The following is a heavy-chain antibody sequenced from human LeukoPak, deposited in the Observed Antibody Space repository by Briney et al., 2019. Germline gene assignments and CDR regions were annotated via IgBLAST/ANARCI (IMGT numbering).Heavy chain of an antibody. CDR2: IGGSGAST. CDR3: AKNYYGSGTRGGY. V-gene: IGHV3-23*01. D-gene: IGHD3-10*01. CDR1: GFTFSSFT. J-gene: IGHJ4*02. Sequence: GGSLRLSCAASGFTFSSFTMTWVRQAPGKGLEWVSTIGGSGASTYYAGSVKGRFTISRDNSKNTLSLQMNSLRAEDSAIYYCAKNYYGSGTRGGYWGREPWSPSPQ.